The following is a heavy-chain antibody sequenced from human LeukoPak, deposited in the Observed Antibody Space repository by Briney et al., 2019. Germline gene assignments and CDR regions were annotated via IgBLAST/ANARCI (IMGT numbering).Heavy chain of an antibody. J-gene: IGHJ2*01. D-gene: IGHD4-23*01. V-gene: IGHV4-39*07. CDR3: ARANYGGIPSYWYFDL. CDR2: IQYSGST. Sequence: SETLSLTCTVSGDSFSSNSYYWAWIRQPPGKGLECIGGIQYSGSTYFNPSLKSRVTISVDTSKNQFSLRLSSVTAADTAVYYCARANYGGIPSYWYFDLWGRGTLVTVSS. CDR1: GDSFSSNSYY.